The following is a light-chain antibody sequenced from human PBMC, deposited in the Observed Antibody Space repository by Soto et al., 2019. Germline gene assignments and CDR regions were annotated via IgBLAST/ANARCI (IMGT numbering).Light chain of an antibody. V-gene: IGKV1-33*01. J-gene: IGKJ5*01. CDR1: QDISNY. CDR3: QQSDSLPIT. Sequence: DLQMTQSPSSLSASVGDRVTITCRASQDISNYLNWYQQRPGKAPKLLIYDASNLERGVPSRFSGTRSGTHFTFAITSLQPEDVATYYCQQSDSLPITFGQGTRLEI. CDR2: DAS.